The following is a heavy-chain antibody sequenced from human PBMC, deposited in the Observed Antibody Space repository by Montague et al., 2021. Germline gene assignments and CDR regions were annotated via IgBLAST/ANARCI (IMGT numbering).Heavy chain of an antibody. CDR1: GGSISNYN. CDR2: IAYSGRT. CDR3: ARDTTTGGFDI. J-gene: IGHJ3*02. V-gene: IGHV4-59*13. D-gene: IGHD1-1*01. Sequence: SETLSLTCTVSGGSISNYNWSWIRQPPGKGLEWIGFIAYSGRTNFNPSLKSRVTMSLDTSKNQFSLNLSSVTAADTAVYYCARDTTTGGFDIWGQGTLVTVSS.